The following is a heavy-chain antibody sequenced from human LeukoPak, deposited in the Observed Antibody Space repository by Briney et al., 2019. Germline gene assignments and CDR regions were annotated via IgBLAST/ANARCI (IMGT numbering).Heavy chain of an antibody. J-gene: IGHJ4*02. D-gene: IGHD4-23*01. V-gene: IGHV3-15*01. CDR2: IKSKTDGGTT. CDR3: TTDDLEGGNSDY. CDR1: GFTFSNAW. Sequence: GGSLRLSCAASGFTFSNAWMSWVRQAPGKGLEWVGRIKSKTDGGTTDYAAPVKGRFTISRDDSKNTLYLQMNSLKTEDTAVYYRTTDDLEGGNSDYWGQGTLVTVSS.